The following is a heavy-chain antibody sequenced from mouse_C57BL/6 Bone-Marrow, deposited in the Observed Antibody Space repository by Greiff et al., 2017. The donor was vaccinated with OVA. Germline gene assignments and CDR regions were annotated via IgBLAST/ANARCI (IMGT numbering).Heavy chain of an antibody. Sequence: VMLVESGPGLVAPSQGLSITCPVSGFSLTSYGVDWVRQSPGKGLEWLGVIWGVESTIYNSALKSRPSIRKDNSKSKVFLKMHSLQTDDTAMYYCASASLLLPYWGQGTLVTVSA. CDR3: ASASLLLPY. D-gene: IGHD1-1*01. J-gene: IGHJ3*01. CDR1: GFSLTSYG. CDR2: IWGVEST. V-gene: IGHV2-6*01.